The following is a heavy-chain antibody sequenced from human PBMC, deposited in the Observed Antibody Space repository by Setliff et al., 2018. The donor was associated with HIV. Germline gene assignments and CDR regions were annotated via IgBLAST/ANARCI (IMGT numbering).Heavy chain of an antibody. CDR3: ARAAYGYDSSGYFFDY. CDR2: IIPIFGTV. D-gene: IGHD3-22*01. J-gene: IGHJ4*02. V-gene: IGHV1-69*13. CDR1: GGTFSSYA. Sequence: SVKVSCKASGGTFSSYAISWVRQAPGQGLEWMGGIIPIFGTVKYAQKFQGRVTITADGSTSTAYMEVSRLRSEDTAVYYCARAAYGYDSSGYFFDYWGQGTLVTVSS.